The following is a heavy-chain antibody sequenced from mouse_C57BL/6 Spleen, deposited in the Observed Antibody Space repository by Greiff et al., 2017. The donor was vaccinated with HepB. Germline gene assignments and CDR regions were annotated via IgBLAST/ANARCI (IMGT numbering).Heavy chain of an antibody. CDR3: ARQYYGSSYGFAY. J-gene: IGHJ3*01. CDR1: GYSFTGYY. CDR2: INPSTGGT. Sequence: VQLQQSGPELVKPGASVKISCKASGYSFTGYYMNWVKQSPEKGLEWIGEINPSTGGTTYNQKFKAKATLTVDKSSSTAYMQLKSLTSEDSAVYYCARQYYGSSYGFAYWGQGTLVTVSA. V-gene: IGHV1-42*01. D-gene: IGHD1-1*01.